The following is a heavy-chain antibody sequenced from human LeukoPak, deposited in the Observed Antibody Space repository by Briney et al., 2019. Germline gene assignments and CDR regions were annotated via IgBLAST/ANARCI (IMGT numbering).Heavy chain of an antibody. CDR2: ISSNGGST. Sequence: PGGSLRLSCAASGFTFSSYAMHWVRQAPGKGLEYVSAISSNGGSTYYANSVKGRFTISRDNSKNTLYLQMGSLRAEDMAMYYCARESCDTWGQGTLVTVSS. V-gene: IGHV3-64*01. CDR3: ARESCDT. D-gene: IGHD2-21*01. J-gene: IGHJ4*02. CDR1: GFTFSSYA.